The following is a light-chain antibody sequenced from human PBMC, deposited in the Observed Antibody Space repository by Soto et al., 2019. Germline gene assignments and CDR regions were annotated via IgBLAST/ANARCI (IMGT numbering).Light chain of an antibody. CDR1: QGISSY. Sequence: DIQLTQSPSFLSASVGDRVTITCRASQGISSYLAWYQQKPGKAPKLLIYAASTLQSGVPSRFSDSGSGTEFPLTISSLQPEDFATYYCQHLNSYPHTFGQGTKLEIK. V-gene: IGKV1-9*01. CDR3: QHLNSYPHT. J-gene: IGKJ2*01. CDR2: AAS.